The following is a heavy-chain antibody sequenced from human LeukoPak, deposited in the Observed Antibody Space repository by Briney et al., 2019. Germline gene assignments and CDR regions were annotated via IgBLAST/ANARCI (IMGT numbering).Heavy chain of an antibody. CDR1: GYTFTSYG. D-gene: IGHD3-22*01. CDR3: ARDRPYDSSGYWGGDYYYYGMDV. V-gene: IGHV1-18*01. Sequence: ASVKVSCKASGYTFTSYGISWVRQAPGQGLEWMGWISAYNGNTNYAQKLQGRVTMTTDTSTSTAYMELRSLRSDDTAVYYCARDRPYDSSGYWGGDYYYYGMDVWGQGTTVTVSS. J-gene: IGHJ6*02. CDR2: ISAYNGNT.